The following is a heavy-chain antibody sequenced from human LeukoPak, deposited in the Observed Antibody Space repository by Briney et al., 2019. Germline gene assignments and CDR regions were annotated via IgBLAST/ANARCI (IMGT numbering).Heavy chain of an antibody. CDR3: ARRSRDGYNFAFDI. CDR1: GGSISSYY. CDR2: IYYSGST. D-gene: IGHD5-24*01. J-gene: IGHJ3*02. Sequence: SETLSLTRTVSGGSISSYYWSWIRQPPGKGLEWIGYIYYSGSTNYNPSLKSRVTISVDTSKNQFSLKLSSVTAADTAVYYCARRSRDGYNFAFDIWGQGTMVTVSS. V-gene: IGHV4-59*08.